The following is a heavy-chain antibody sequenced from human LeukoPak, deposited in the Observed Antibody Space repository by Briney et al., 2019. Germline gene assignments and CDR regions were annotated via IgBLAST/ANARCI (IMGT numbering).Heavy chain of an antibody. CDR2: IYTSGST. Sequence: SETLSLTCTVSGGSISSYYWSWIRQPAGKGLEWIGRIYTSGSTNYNPSLKSRVTMSVDTSKNQFSLKLSSVTAADTAVHYCAREHIVATIPLSYYYYGMDVWGQGTTVTVSS. J-gene: IGHJ6*02. CDR1: GGSISSYY. D-gene: IGHD5-12*01. CDR3: AREHIVATIPLSYYYYGMDV. V-gene: IGHV4-4*07.